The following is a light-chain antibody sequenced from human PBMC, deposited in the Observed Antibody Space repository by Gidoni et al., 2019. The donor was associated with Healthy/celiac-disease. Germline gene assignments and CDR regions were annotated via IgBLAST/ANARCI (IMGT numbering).Light chain of an antibody. V-gene: IGKV1-39*01. J-gene: IGKJ4*01. Sequence: DIQMTQSPSSLSASVGDRVTITSRASQSSSSYLNWYQQKPWKAPKLLIYAASSLQSGVPSRFSGSGSGTDFTLTISSLQPEDFATYYCQQSYSTPLTFGGGTKVEIK. CDR1: QSSSSY. CDR2: AAS. CDR3: QQSYSTPLT.